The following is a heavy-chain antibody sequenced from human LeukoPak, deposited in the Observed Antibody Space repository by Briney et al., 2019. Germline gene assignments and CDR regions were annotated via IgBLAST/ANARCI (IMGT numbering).Heavy chain of an antibody. V-gene: IGHV4-59*01. Sequence: PSETLSLTCTVSGGSISSYYWSWIRQPPGKGLEWIGYIYYSGSTNYNPSLKSRVTISVDTSKNQFSLKLSSVTAADTAVYYCASEPHSYGDVLGNYWGQGTLVTVSS. D-gene: IGHD5-18*01. J-gene: IGHJ4*02. CDR3: ASEPHSYGDVLGNY. CDR2: IYYSGST. CDR1: GGSISSYY.